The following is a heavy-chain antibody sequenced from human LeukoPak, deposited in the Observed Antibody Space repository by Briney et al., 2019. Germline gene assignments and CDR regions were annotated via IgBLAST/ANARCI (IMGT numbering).Heavy chain of an antibody. CDR2: ISGSGGST. J-gene: IGHJ4*02. Sequence: GGSLRLSCAASGFTFSSYAMSWVRRAPGKELEWVSAISGSGGSTYYADSVKGRFTISRDNSKNTLYLQMNSLRAEDTAVYYCAKMETGYSSGGSNWGQGTLVTVSS. D-gene: IGHD6-19*01. V-gene: IGHV3-23*01. CDR3: AKMETGYSSGGSN. CDR1: GFTFSSYA.